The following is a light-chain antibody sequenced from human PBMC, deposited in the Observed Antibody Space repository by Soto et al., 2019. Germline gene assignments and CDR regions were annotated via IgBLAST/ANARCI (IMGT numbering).Light chain of an antibody. V-gene: IGLV2-23*01. CDR3: CSYAGSSTLLYV. J-gene: IGLJ1*01. CDR2: EGS. Sequence: QSALTQPASVSGSPGQSITISCTGTSSDVGSYDLVSWYQQHPGKAPKLMIYEGSKRPSGVSNRFSGSKSGNTASLTISGLQAEDEGDYYCCSYAGSSTLLYVFGTGTKLNVL. CDR1: SSDVGSYDL.